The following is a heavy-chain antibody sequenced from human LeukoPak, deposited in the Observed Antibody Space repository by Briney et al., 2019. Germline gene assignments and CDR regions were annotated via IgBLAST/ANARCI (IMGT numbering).Heavy chain of an antibody. CDR3: ARGAGSREVYSSGCLIL. V-gene: IGHV1-69*13. Sequence: SVNVSCKASGGTFSSYAISWVRQAPGQGLEWMGGIIPIFGTANYAQKFQGRVTITADESTSTAYMELSSLRSEDTAVYYCARGAGSREVYSSGCLILWGQGTLVTVSS. CDR2: IIPIFGTA. CDR1: GGTFSSYA. D-gene: IGHD6-19*01. J-gene: IGHJ4*02.